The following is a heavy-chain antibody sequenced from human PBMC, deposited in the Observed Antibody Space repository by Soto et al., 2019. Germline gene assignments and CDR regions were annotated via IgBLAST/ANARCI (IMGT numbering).Heavy chain of an antibody. V-gene: IGHV1-69*01. CDR1: GGTFSRHA. CDR3: ARDYGHDCSGGNCYFYF. CDR2: IVPLFGTA. Sequence: QVQLVQSGAEVKKPVSSVKVSCKASGGTFSRHAINWVRQAPGHGLQWMGGIVPLFGTANYAQKFQGRVTITADESTSTAHMELRSLRSEDTAVYYCARDYGHDCSGGNCYFYFWGQGTLVTVSS. D-gene: IGHD2-15*01. J-gene: IGHJ4*02.